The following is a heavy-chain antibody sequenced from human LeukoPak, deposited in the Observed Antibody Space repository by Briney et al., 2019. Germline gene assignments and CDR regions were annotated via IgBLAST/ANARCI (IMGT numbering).Heavy chain of an antibody. J-gene: IGHJ4*02. CDR3: ARYLDYGDYFYFDY. CDR1: GFTFRSYS. D-gene: IGHD4-17*01. V-gene: IGHV3-21*01. CDR2: ISRSSSYI. Sequence: GGSLRLSCAASGFTFRSYSMNWVRQAPGKGLEWVSSISRSSSYIYYADSVKSRFTISRDNAKNSLYLQMNSLRAEDTAVYYCARYLDYGDYFYFDYWGQGTLVAVSP.